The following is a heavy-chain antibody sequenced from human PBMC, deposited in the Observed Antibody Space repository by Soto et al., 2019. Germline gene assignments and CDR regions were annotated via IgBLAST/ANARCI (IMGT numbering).Heavy chain of an antibody. V-gene: IGHV3-30*18. J-gene: IGHJ4*02. CDR3: AKGFYSSGWGFDY. D-gene: IGHD6-19*01. Sequence: QVQLVESGGGVVQPGRSLRLSCAASGFTFSSYGMHWVRQAPGKGLEWVAVISYDGSNKYYADSVKGRFTISRDNSKNTLYLQMNSLRAEDTAVYYCAKGFYSSGWGFDYWGQGTLVTVSS. CDR1: GFTFSSYG. CDR2: ISYDGSNK.